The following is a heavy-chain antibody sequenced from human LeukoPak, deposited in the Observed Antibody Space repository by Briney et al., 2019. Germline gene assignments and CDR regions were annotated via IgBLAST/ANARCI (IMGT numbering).Heavy chain of an antibody. J-gene: IGHJ4*02. D-gene: IGHD3-22*01. Sequence: SGPTLVNPXQTLTLTCTFSGFSLSTSRMCVSWIRQPPGKTLKWLAAIDWDDDKFYSASLKTRLTISKDTSKNQVVLTMTNVDPVDTATYYCARTYRPIVGTWYFDYWGQGALVTVSS. CDR3: ARTYRPIVGTWYFDY. CDR1: GFSLSTSRMC. CDR2: IDWDDDK. V-gene: IGHV2-70*17.